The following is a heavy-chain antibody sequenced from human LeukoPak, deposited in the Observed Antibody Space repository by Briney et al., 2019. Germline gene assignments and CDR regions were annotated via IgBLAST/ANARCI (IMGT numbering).Heavy chain of an antibody. V-gene: IGHV1-2*02. CDR2: INPNSGGT. CDR3: ASYRGATNAFDI. Sequence: RASVKVSCKTSGYRFITFGINWVRQAPGQGLEWMGWINPNSGGTNYAQKFQGRVTMTRDTSISTAYMELSRLRSDDTAVYYCASYRGATNAFDIWGQGTMVTVSS. J-gene: IGHJ3*02. D-gene: IGHD1-26*01. CDR1: GYRFITFG.